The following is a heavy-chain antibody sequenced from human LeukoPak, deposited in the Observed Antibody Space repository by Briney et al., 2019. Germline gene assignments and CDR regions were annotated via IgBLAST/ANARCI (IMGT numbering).Heavy chain of an antibody. CDR1: GGSINSYY. Sequence: PSETLSLTCTVSGGSINSYYWSWIRQPPGKGLEWIGYIYYSGSTNYNPSLKSRVTISVDTSKNQFSLKLSSVTAADTAVYYCARAQDIVVVGENWFDPWGQGTLVTVSS. J-gene: IGHJ5*02. D-gene: IGHD2-15*01. CDR3: ARAQDIVVVGENWFDP. CDR2: IYYSGST. V-gene: IGHV4-59*01.